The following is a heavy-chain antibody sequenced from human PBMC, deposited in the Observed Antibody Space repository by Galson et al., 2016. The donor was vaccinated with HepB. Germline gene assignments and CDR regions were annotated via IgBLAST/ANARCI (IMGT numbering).Heavy chain of an antibody. CDR2: INTNTGNP. V-gene: IGHV7-4-1*02. CDR3: ARDPELLWFGEFDY. D-gene: IGHD3-10*01. CDR1: GYTFTNYA. J-gene: IGHJ4*02. Sequence: SVKVSCKASGYTFTNYAMHWVRQAPGQGLEWMAWINTNTGNPTYAQGFPGRLVFSLDTAVSAAYLQISSLKTEDTAVYYCARDPELLWFGEFDYWGQGTLVTVSS.